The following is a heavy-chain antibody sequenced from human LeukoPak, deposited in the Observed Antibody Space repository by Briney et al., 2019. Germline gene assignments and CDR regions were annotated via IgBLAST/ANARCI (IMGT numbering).Heavy chain of an antibody. CDR2: ISGSGGST. V-gene: IGHV3-23*01. Sequence: GTLRLSCAASGLTFSSYGMSWVRQAPGKGLEWVSAISGSGGSTYYADSVKGRFTISRDNAKNSLYLQMNSLRAEDTAVYYCARGSLGSIDYWGQGTLVTVSS. CDR3: ARGSLGSIDY. D-gene: IGHD2-15*01. CDR1: GLTFSSYG. J-gene: IGHJ4*02.